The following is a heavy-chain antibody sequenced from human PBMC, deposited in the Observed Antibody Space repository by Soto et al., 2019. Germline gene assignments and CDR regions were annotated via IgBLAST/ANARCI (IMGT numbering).Heavy chain of an antibody. V-gene: IGHV1-69*13. CDR3: AHSAIFGVVTTTNWFDP. CDR1: GGTFSSYA. Sequence: SVKVSCKASGGTFSSYAISWVRQAPGQVLEWMGGIIPIFGTANYAQKFQGRVTITADESTSTAYMELSSLRSEDTAVYYCAHSAIFGVVTTTNWFDPWGQGTLVTVSS. D-gene: IGHD3-3*01. CDR2: IIPIFGTA. J-gene: IGHJ5*02.